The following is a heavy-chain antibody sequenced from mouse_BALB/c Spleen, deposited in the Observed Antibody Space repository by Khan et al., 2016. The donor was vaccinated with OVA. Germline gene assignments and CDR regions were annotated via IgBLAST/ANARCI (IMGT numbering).Heavy chain of an antibody. Sequence: EVQLVETGPGLVKPPQSLSLTCTVTGYSITSDYAWNWIRQFPGNKLEWMGYISYSGSTSYNPTLKSRISITRDTSKNQFFLQLNSVTTEDTATYYCARRGDGYYGAMDYWGQGTSVTVSS. CDR3: ARRGDGYYGAMDY. D-gene: IGHD2-3*01. V-gene: IGHV3-2*02. CDR1: GYSITSDYA. CDR2: ISYSGST. J-gene: IGHJ4*01.